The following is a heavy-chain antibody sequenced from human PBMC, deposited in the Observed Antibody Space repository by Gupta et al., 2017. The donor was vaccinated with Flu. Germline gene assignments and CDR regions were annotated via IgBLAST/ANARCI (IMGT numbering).Heavy chain of an antibody. J-gene: IGHJ4*02. D-gene: IGHD3-10*01. V-gene: IGHV4-34*01. CDR1: GGSFSGYY. Sequence: QVQLQQWGAGLLKPSETLSLTCAVYGGSFSGYYWSWIRQPPGKGLEWIGEINHSGSTNYNPSLKSRVTISVDTSKNQFSLKLSSVTAADTAVYYCAREILWFGESLNCDYWGQGTLVTVSS. CDR3: AREILWFGESLNCDY. CDR2: INHSGST.